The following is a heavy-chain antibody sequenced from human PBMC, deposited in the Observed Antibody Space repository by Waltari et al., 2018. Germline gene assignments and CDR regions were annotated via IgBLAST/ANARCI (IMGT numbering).Heavy chain of an antibody. CDR2: ISSSGGST. V-gene: IGHV3-23*01. CDR3: AKGGTLF. CDR1: GITFSSHA. Sequence: EVQLLESGGGLVQPGGSLRFSCAASGITFSSHAMTWVRQAPGKGLEWVSAISSSGGSTYYADSWKGRFTISRDNSKNTLYLQMNSLRAEDTAVYYCAKGGTLFWGQGTLVTVSS. J-gene: IGHJ4*02. D-gene: IGHD2-21*01.